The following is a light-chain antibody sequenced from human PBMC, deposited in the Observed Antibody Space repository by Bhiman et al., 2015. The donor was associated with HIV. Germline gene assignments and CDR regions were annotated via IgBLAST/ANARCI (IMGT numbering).Light chain of an antibody. V-gene: IGLV3-1*01. Sequence: YELTQPPSVSVYPGQTASITCSGDKLGEQYVCWFQQRPGQAPVLVIYYDIDRPSGIPERFSGSNSGNTATLTISRVEAGDEADYYCQVWDTTSDHLEVFGRGTKLTVL. J-gene: IGLJ2*01. CDR2: YDI. CDR3: QVWDTTSDHLEV. CDR1: KLGEQY.